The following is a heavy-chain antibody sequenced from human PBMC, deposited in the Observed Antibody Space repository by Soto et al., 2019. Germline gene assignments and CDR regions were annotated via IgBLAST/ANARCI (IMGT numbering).Heavy chain of an antibody. CDR3: AKDQRMYYYGSGIDS. V-gene: IGHV3-30*18. CDR2: ISYDGINK. Sequence: LVESGGGVVQPGRSLKISCAGSGFTSGRYGMHWVRQAPGKGLEWVAVISYDGINKYYADFAKGRFTISRDNSRNTLYLQMLNLRAEDTAVYYCAKDQRMYYYGSGIDSWGQGTQVTPSS. CDR1: GFTSGRYG. J-gene: IGHJ4*02. D-gene: IGHD3-10*01.